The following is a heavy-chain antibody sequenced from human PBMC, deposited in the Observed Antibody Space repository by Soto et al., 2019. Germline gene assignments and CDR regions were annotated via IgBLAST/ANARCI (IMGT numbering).Heavy chain of an antibody. CDR3: ARDGAIAARPQSSVDY. CDR1: GFTFTSSA. V-gene: IGHV1-58*01. CDR2: IVVGSGNT. J-gene: IGHJ4*02. Sequence: GASVKVSCKASGFTFTSSAVQWVRQARGQRLEWIGWIVVGSGNTKYSQKFQGRVTITRDTSASTAYMELSSLRSEDTAVYYCARDGAIAARPQSSVDYWGQGTLVTVSS. D-gene: IGHD6-6*01.